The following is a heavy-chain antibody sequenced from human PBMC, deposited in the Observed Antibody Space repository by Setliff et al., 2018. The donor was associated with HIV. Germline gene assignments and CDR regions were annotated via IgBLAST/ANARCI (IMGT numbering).Heavy chain of an antibody. Sequence: SETLSLTCAVFGGSFSDFYWSWIRQPPGKGLEWFGEISYSGSTVYNPSLKSRVTMSVDASKNLVSLNLNSVTAADTAIYYCARGVARQVVIDRWFDPWGQGTPVTVSS. CDR2: ISYSGST. CDR1: GGSFSDFY. J-gene: IGHJ5*02. V-gene: IGHV4-34*01. D-gene: IGHD2-21*01. CDR3: ARGVARQVVIDRWFDP.